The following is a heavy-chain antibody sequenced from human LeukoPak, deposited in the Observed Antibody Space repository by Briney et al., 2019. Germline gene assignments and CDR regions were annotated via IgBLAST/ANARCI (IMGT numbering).Heavy chain of an antibody. CDR1: GFTFSSYA. D-gene: IGHD3-22*01. CDR3: AKDNILGRYYDSSGYDEHDY. V-gene: IGHV3-23*01. CDR2: ISGSGGST. J-gene: IGHJ4*02. Sequence: PGGSLRLSCAASGFTFSSYAMSWVRQAPGKGLEWVSAISGSGGSTYYADSVKGRFTISRDNSKNTLYLQMNSLRAEDTAVYYCAKDNILGRYYDSSGYDEHDYWGQGTLVTASS.